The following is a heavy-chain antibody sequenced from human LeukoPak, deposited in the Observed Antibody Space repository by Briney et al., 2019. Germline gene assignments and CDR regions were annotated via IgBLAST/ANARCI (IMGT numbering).Heavy chain of an antibody. Sequence: SETLSLTCTVSGGSISSYYWSWIRQPPGKGLEWIGYIYYSGSTNYNPSLKSRVTISVDTSKNQFSLKLSSVTAADTAVYYCARPRGYSYGTDAFDIWGQGTMVTVSS. CDR3: ARPRGYSYGTDAFDI. CDR1: GGSISSYY. V-gene: IGHV4-59*01. J-gene: IGHJ3*02. CDR2: IYYSGST. D-gene: IGHD5-18*01.